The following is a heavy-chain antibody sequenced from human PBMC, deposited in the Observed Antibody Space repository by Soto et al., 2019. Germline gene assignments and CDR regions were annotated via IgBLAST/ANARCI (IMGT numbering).Heavy chain of an antibody. CDR3: AREEQQLVGAFDY. V-gene: IGHV1-69*12. J-gene: IGHJ4*02. CDR1: GGTFSSYA. D-gene: IGHD6-13*01. Sequence: QVQLVQSGAEVKKPGSSVKVSCKASGGTFSSYAISWVRQAPGQGLEWMGGIIPIFGTANYAQKFQGRVTITADESTTTADMELGSLRSEDTAVYYCAREEQQLVGAFDYWGQGTLVTVSS. CDR2: IIPIFGTA.